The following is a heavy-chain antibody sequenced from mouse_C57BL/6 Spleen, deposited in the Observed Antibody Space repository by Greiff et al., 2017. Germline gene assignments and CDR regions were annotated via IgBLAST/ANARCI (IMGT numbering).Heavy chain of an antibody. CDR2: IYPGSGNT. Sequence: VQLQQSGAELARPGASVKLSCKASGYTFTSYGISWVKQRTGQGLEWIGEIYPGSGNTYYNGKFKGKAKLTADKSSSTAYMELRSLTSEDSAVYFCSRGRAYWDYWGQGTTLTVSS. CDR3: SRGRAYWDY. V-gene: IGHV1-81*01. CDR1: GYTFTSYG. J-gene: IGHJ2*01. D-gene: IGHD3-3*01.